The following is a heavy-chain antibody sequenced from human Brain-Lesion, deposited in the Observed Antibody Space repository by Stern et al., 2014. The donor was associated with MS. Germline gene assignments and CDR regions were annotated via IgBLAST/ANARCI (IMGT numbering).Heavy chain of an antibody. CDR3: AKDRQYLTYFFDH. Sequence: VQLLESGGGVVQPGRPLRLSCVASGFTFGSCAMHWVRKAPGKGLEWVAGVSYDGSNKYYADSVKGRFTISRDNSQNTLYMQMSSLRPEDTAVYYCAKDRQYLTYFFDHWGQGSLVTVSS. CDR2: VSYDGSNK. D-gene: IGHD2/OR15-2a*01. J-gene: IGHJ5*02. V-gene: IGHV3-30*18. CDR1: GFTFGSCA.